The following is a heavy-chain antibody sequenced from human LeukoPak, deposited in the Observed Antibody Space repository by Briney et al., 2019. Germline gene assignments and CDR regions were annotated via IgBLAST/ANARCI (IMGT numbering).Heavy chain of an antibody. J-gene: IGHJ4*02. Sequence: SETLSLTCTVSGGSISSYYWSWIRQPPGKGPEWIGYIYYSGSTNYNPSLKSRVTISVDTSKNQFSLKLSSVTAADTAVYYCARGAPLNYYDSSGFFDYWGQGTLVTVSS. V-gene: IGHV4-59*08. CDR3: ARGAPLNYYDSSGFFDY. CDR1: GGSISSYY. CDR2: IYYSGST. D-gene: IGHD3-22*01.